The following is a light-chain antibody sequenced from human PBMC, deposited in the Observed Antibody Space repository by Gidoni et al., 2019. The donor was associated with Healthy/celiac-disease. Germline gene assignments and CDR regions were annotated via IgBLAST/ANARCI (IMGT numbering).Light chain of an antibody. CDR2: DAS. CDR3: QQRRNWPLT. CDR1: QSVSSY. J-gene: IGKJ4*01. Sequence: IVLTQSPATLSLSPGGRATLSCRASQSVSSYLAWYQQKPGQAPRLLIYDASNRATGIPPRFSGSGSGTDFTLTISSLEPEDFAVYYCQQRRNWPLTFGGGTKVEIK. V-gene: IGKV3-11*01.